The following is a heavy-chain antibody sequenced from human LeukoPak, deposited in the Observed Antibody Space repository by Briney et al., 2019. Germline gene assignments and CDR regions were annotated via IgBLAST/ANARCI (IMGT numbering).Heavy chain of an antibody. J-gene: IGHJ5*02. CDR1: GFTFSNYA. CDR3: AKYAKTVSVAGFDT. V-gene: IGHV3-23*01. CDR2: IGSAFST. Sequence: GGSLRLSCAASGFTFSNYAMSWVRQAPGKGLDWVSSIGSAFSTHYADSVKGRFTISRDNAKNTLYLQMNSLRADDSALYYCAKYAKTVSVAGFDTWGQGTLVTVSS. D-gene: IGHD6-19*01.